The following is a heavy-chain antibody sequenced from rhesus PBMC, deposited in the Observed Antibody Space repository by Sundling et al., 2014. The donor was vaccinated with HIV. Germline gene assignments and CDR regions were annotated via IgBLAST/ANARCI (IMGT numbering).Heavy chain of an antibody. V-gene: IGHV4-127*01. D-gene: IGHD5-42*01. CDR1: GYSISGDFG. CDR2: MFMRNGNT. Sequence: QVQLQESGPGLVKPSETLSLICAVSGYSISGDFGWGWIRQSPGKGLEWIGSMFMRNGNTSSNPSLKSRAAISTDTSKNQFSLQLYSVTAADTAVYYCARDRGYSGYSYEGLDSWGQGVVVTVSS. J-gene: IGHJ6*01. CDR3: ARDRGYSGYSYEGLDS.